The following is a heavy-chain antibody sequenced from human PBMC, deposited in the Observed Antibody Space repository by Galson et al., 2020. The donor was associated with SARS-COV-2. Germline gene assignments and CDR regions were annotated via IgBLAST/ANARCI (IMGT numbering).Heavy chain of an antibody. CDR3: ARHGSGSLRYFDWSLTYYGMDV. CDR1: GYSFTSYW. Sequence: GESLKISCKGSGYSFTSYWIGWVRQMPGKGLEWMGIIYPGDSDTRYSPSFQGQVTISADKSISTAYLQWSSLKASDTAMYYCARHGSGSLRYFDWSLTYYGMDVWGQGTTVTVSS. V-gene: IGHV5-51*01. D-gene: IGHD3-9*01. J-gene: IGHJ6*02. CDR2: IYPGDSDT.